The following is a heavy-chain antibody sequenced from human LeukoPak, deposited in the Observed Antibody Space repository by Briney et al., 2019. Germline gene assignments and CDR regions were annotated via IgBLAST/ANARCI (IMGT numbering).Heavy chain of an antibody. D-gene: IGHD6-13*01. CDR1: GFAFSSHV. CDR3: GSGGKSSSWYVDY. V-gene: IGHV3-23*01. CDR2: ISASGDTT. J-gene: IGHJ4*02. Sequence: PGGSLRLSCAASGFAFSSHVMSWVRQAPGKGLEWVSDISASGDTTYYADSVKGRFTISRDNSKNTLYLQMNSLRAEDTAVYYCGSGGKSSSWYVDYWGQGTLVTVSS.